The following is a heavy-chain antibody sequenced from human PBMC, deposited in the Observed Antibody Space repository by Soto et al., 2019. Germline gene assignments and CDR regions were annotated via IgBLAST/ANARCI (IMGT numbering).Heavy chain of an antibody. CDR1: GFTCSRYW. J-gene: IGHJ3*02. Sequence: EVQLVESGGGLVQPGGSLRLSCIGSGFTCSRYWMSWVRQAPGKGLEWVANIKEDGSEKYYVDSVKGRFTISRDNAKNSLYLQMNSLRAEDTAVYYCARINSGRYLGDALDIWGQGTMVTVSS. V-gene: IGHV3-7*03. D-gene: IGHD1-26*01. CDR3: ARINSGRYLGDALDI. CDR2: IKEDGSEK.